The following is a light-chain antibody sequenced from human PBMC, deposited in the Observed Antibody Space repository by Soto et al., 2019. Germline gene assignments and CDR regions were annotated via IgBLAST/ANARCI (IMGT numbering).Light chain of an antibody. Sequence: EIVLTQSPGTLSLSPGERATLTCRASQSVSSFLAWYQQKPGQAPRLLIYGASIRATGIPARFSGSGSGTDFTLTISSLQPEDVATYYCQKYNSAPFTFGQGTRLEIK. CDR1: QSVSSF. CDR3: QKYNSAPFT. J-gene: IGKJ5*01. V-gene: IGKV3D-15*01. CDR2: GAS.